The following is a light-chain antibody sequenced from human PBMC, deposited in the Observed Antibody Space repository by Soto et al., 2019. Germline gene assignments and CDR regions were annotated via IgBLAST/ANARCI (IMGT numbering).Light chain of an antibody. CDR3: QQYNNWSWT. CDR2: AAS. Sequence: EILMTQSPGTLSVSPGERATVSCRASQSVSNNLAWYQQKPGQAPRLLIFAASTRATGVPARFSGSGSGTEFTLTISSLQSEDFAVYSCQQYNNWSWTFGQGTKVEIK. V-gene: IGKV3-15*01. J-gene: IGKJ1*01. CDR1: QSVSNN.